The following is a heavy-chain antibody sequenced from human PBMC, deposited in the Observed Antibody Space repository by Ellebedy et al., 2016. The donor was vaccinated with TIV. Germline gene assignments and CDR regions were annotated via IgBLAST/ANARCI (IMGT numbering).Heavy chain of an antibody. CDR2: IWSDGSEK. J-gene: IGHJ4*02. CDR1: GFTFSDFH. Sequence: GESLKISCAASGFTFSDFHLHWVRQAAGGGLQWVALIWSDGSEKYFAATLKRRFTTSRDNSNDMVYLQINSLRPDDTAVNYGAKDSGRSGWYFDYWGQGTLVTVSS. V-gene: IGHV3-33*06. CDR3: AKDSGRSGWYFDY. D-gene: IGHD6-19*01.